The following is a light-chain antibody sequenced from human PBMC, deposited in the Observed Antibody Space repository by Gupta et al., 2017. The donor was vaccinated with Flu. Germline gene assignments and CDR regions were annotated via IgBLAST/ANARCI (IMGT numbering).Light chain of an antibody. J-gene: IGKJ4*01. CDR2: WAS. V-gene: IGKV4-1*01. CDR3: QQYYDTPLT. Sequence: DIVMTQSSDYLHVSPGVRATINCKSSQSVLYSSNNKNYLAWYQKKPRQPPKLLIYWASTRESGAPDRFSGSGSGTDFTLTISSLQAEDVAVYYCQQYYDTPLTFGGGTKVEIK. CDR1: QSVLYSSNNKNY.